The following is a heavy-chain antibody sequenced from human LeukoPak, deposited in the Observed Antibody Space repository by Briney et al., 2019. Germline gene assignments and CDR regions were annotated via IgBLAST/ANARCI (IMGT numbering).Heavy chain of an antibody. D-gene: IGHD6-19*01. V-gene: IGHV3-74*01. CDR2: INEDGSTT. Sequence: GGSLRLSCAASGFTFSSNWMHWVRQAPGKGLVWVSRINEDGSTTNYADSVKGRSTIFRDNAKNTLYLQMNSLRAEDTAVYYCARDLGSGWNFDYWGQGTLVTVSS. CDR3: ARDLGSGWNFDY. CDR1: GFTFSSNW. J-gene: IGHJ4*02.